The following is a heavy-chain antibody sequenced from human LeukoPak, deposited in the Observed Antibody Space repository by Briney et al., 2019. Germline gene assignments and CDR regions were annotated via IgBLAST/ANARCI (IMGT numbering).Heavy chain of an antibody. CDR2: ISSSSTTI. CDR3: AKDSSSPFDY. V-gene: IGHV3-48*01. CDR1: GFTFSTYS. J-gene: IGHJ4*02. Sequence: GGSLRLSCTASGFTFSTYSMSWVRQAPGKGLEWVSYISSSSTTIYYADSVKGRFTISRDNSKNTLYLQMNSLRAKDTAVYYCAKDSSSPFDYWGQGTLVTVSS.